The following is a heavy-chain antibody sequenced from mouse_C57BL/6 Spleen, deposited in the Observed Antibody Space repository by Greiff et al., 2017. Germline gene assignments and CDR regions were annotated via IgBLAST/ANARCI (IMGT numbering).Heavy chain of an antibody. Sequence: DVKLVESGGDLVKPGGSLKLSCAASGFTFSSYGMSWVRQTPDKRLEWVATISSGGSNTYYPDSVKGRFTISRENAKNTLYLQMSSLRSEDTAMYYCARGYDGSRDGCFDVWGTGTTVTVSS. D-gene: IGHD1-1*01. CDR1: GFTFSSYG. J-gene: IGHJ1*03. CDR3: ARGYDGSRDGCFDV. V-gene: IGHV5-6*02. CDR2: ISSGGSNT.